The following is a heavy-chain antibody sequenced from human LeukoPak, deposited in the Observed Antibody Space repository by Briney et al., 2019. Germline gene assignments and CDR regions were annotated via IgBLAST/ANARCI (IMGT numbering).Heavy chain of an antibody. CDR3: AKGGATRGRFEN. Sequence: GGSLRLSCAASGFPFNVQTMSWLRQAPGEGLDWVASMKEDGTEVYYVDSVKGRFTISRDNPKNSLYLQMNNLRAEDTAMYYCAKGGATRGRFENWGQGTLVTVSS. CDR2: MKEDGTEV. J-gene: IGHJ4*02. D-gene: IGHD1-26*01. V-gene: IGHV3-7*01. CDR1: GFPFNVQT.